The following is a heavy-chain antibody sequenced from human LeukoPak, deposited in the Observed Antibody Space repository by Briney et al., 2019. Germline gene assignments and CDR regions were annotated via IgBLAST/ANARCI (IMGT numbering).Heavy chain of an antibody. CDR1: GYSISSGYY. Sequence: SETLSLTCTVSGYSISSGYYWGWIRQPPGKGLEWIGSIYHSGSTYYNPSLKSRVTISVDTSKNQFSLKLSSVTAADTAVYYCARVAPGYNWSDPWGQETLVTVSP. D-gene: IGHD6-13*01. CDR2: IYHSGST. CDR3: ARVAPGYNWSDP. V-gene: IGHV4-38-2*02. J-gene: IGHJ5*02.